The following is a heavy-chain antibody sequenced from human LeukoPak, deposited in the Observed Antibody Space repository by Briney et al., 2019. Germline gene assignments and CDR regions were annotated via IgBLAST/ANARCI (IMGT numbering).Heavy chain of an antibody. J-gene: IGHJ4*02. Sequence: SETLSLTCAVYGGSFSGYYWSWIRQPPGKGLEWIGEINHSGSTNYNPSLKSRVTISVDTSKNQFSLKLSSVTAADTAVYYCASVEMATNRGYWGQGTLVTVSS. CDR3: ASVEMATNRGY. CDR2: INHSGST. CDR1: GGSFSGYY. D-gene: IGHD5-24*01. V-gene: IGHV4-34*01.